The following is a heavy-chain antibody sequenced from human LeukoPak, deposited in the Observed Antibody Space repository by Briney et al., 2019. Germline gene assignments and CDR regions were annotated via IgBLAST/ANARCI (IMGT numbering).Heavy chain of an antibody. CDR1: GVTFSSYA. Sequence: GGCLRLSCAASGVTFSSYAMHWVRQAPGKGLEWVAVISYDGSNKYYADSVKGRFTISRDNSKNTLYLQMNSMRAEDTAVYYCARDRVSSSWYEFDYWGQGTLVTVSS. CDR3: ARDRVSSSWYEFDY. D-gene: IGHD6-13*01. CDR2: ISYDGSNK. J-gene: IGHJ4*02. V-gene: IGHV3-30-3*01.